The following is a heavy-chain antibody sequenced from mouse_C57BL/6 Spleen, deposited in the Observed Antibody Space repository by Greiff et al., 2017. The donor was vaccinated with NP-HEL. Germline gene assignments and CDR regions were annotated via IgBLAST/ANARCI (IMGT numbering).Heavy chain of an antibody. Sequence: EVKLQESGPGLVKPSQSLSLTCSVTGYSITSGYYWNWIRQFPGNKLEWMGYISYDGSNNYNPSLKNRISITRDTSKNQFFLKLNSVTTEDTATYYCASYYYGSAYWGQGTLVTVSA. CDR1: GYSITSGYY. D-gene: IGHD1-1*01. V-gene: IGHV3-6*01. CDR2: ISYDGSN. J-gene: IGHJ3*01. CDR3: ASYYYGSAY.